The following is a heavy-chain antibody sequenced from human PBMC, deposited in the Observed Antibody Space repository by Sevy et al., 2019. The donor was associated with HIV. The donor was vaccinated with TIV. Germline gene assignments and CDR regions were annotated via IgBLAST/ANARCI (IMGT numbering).Heavy chain of an antibody. J-gene: IGHJ6*02. Sequence: GSLRLSCAASGFTFSDYYMSWIRQAPGKGLEWVSYISGSSSYTNYADSVKGRFTMSRDNAKNSLYLQMNSLRAEDTAVYYCARDGSGVYLYYYYYGMDVWGQGTTVTVSS. CDR1: GFTFSDYY. CDR2: ISGSSSYT. V-gene: IGHV3-11*06. D-gene: IGHD2-8*01. CDR3: ARDGSGVYLYYYYYGMDV.